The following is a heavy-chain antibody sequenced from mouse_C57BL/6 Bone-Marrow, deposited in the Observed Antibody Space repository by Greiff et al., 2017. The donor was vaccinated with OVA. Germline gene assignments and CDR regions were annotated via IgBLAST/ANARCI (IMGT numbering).Heavy chain of an antibody. J-gene: IGHJ4*01. CDR3: TTRNYYSNYGFNYYAMDY. Sequence: EVMLVESGAELVRPGDSVKLSCTASGFNIKDDYMHWVKQRPEQGLAWIGWIDPENGDTAYASQIQGKATITADTSSNTDYLQLSILTTEDTAVYYGTTRNYYSNYGFNYYAMDYWGQGTSVTVSS. CDR1: GFNIKDDY. D-gene: IGHD2-5*01. CDR2: IDPENGDT. V-gene: IGHV14-4*01.